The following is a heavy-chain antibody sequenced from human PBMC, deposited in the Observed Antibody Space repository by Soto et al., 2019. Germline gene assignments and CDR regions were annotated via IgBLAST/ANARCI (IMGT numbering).Heavy chain of an antibody. D-gene: IGHD1-26*01. CDR2: IHYTGST. CDR3: ATGRGNFVGPDLDY. CDR1: GGSIRSYY. J-gene: IGHJ4*02. Sequence: QVQLQESGPELVKPSETLSLTCAVSGGSIRSYYWTWIRQPPGKGLEWIGYIHYTGSTNSNPSLKSRVTMSVDTSQSQFSLRLYSVTAADTAVYYCATGRGNFVGPDLDYWGQGTLVTVSS. V-gene: IGHV4-59*08.